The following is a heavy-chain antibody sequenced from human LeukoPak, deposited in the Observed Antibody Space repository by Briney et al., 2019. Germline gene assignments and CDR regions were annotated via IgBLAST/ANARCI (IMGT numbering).Heavy chain of an antibody. D-gene: IGHD5-12*01. CDR1: GASISSSTDY. J-gene: IGHJ4*02. V-gene: IGHV4-39*07. Sequence: SETLSLTCTVSGASISSSTDYWGWIRQPPGKGLEWIANIYYSGSTYYNPSLKSRVTISVDTSKNLFSLKVNSVTAADTAVYYCARQRGSGYEDYWGQGTLVTVSS. CDR2: IYYSGST. CDR3: ARQRGSGYEDY.